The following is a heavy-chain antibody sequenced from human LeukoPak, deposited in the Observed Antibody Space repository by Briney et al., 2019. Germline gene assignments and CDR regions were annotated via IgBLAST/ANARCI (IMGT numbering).Heavy chain of an antibody. J-gene: IGHJ6*02. Sequence: GGSLRLSCAASGFTFSSYGMHWVRQAPGKGLEWVAVIWYDGSNKYYADSVKGRFTISRDNSKNTLYLQMNSLRAEDTAVYYCARDNRPPLGIVYGMDVWGQGTTVTVSS. CDR1: GFTFSSYG. CDR3: ARDNRPPLGIVYGMDV. CDR2: IWYDGSNK. D-gene: IGHD7-27*01. V-gene: IGHV3-33*01.